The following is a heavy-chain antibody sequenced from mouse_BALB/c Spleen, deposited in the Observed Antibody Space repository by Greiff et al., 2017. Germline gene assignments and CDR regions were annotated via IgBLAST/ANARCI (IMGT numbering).Heavy chain of an antibody. Sequence: EVKLVESGGGLVKPGGSLKLSCAASGFTFSSYAMSWVRQTPEKRLEWVASISSGGSTYYPDSVKGRFTISRDNARNILYLQMSSLRSEDTAMYYCARDGYRGYFDYWGQGTTLTVSS. CDR1: GFTFSSYA. D-gene: IGHD2-2*01. J-gene: IGHJ2*01. CDR2: ISSGGST. CDR3: ARDGYRGYFDY. V-gene: IGHV5-6-5*01.